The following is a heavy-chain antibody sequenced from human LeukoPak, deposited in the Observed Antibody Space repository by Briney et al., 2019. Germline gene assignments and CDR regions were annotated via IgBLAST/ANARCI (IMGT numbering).Heavy chain of an antibody. CDR3: ARGRYNWNDGVNLDY. CDR2: INHSGST. Sequence: PSETLSLTCAVYGGSFSGYYWSWIRQPPGKGLEWIGEINHSGSTNYNPSLKSRVTISVDTSKNQFSLKLSSVTAADTAVYYCARGRYNWNDGVNLDYWGQGTLVTVSS. D-gene: IGHD1-1*01. J-gene: IGHJ4*02. CDR1: GGSFSGYY. V-gene: IGHV4-34*01.